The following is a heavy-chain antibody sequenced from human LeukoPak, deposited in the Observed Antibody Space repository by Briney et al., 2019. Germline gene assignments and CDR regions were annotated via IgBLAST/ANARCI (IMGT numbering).Heavy chain of an antibody. D-gene: IGHD2-15*01. Sequence: SETLSLTCTVSGGSISSYYWNWIRQPPGKGLEWIGYIYYSGSTNYNPSLKSRVTISVDTSKNQFSLKLSSVTAADTAVYYCARSGVAATYGYYYYMDVWGKGTTVTVSS. J-gene: IGHJ6*03. CDR3: ARSGVAATYGYYYYMDV. V-gene: IGHV4-59*01. CDR2: IYYSGST. CDR1: GGSISSYY.